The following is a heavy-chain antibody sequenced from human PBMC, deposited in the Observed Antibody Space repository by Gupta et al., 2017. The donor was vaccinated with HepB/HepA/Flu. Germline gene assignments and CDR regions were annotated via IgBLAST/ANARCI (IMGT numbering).Heavy chain of an antibody. V-gene: IGHV1-8*03. Sequence: QVQLVQSGAEVKKPGASVKVSCKASGYTFPSYDINWVRQATGQGLEWMGWMNPNSGNTGYAQKFQGRVTITRNTSISTAYMELSSLRSEDTAVYYCARGRKSRRIQVRSYYYYMDVWGKGTTVTVSS. CDR1: GYTFPSYD. D-gene: IGHD5-18*01. J-gene: IGHJ6*03. CDR3: ARGRKSRRIQVRSYYYYMDV. CDR2: MNPNSGNT.